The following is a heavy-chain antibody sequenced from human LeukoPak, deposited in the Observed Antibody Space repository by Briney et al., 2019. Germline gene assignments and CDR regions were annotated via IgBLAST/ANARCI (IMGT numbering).Heavy chain of an antibody. Sequence: GGSLRLSCAASGFTFSSYWMSWVRQAPGKGLEWVANIKQDGSEKYYVDSVKGRFTISRDNAKNSLYLQMNSLRAEDTAVYYCARVPVLRFLEWLLWFDYWGQGTLVTVSS. CDR3: ARVPVLRFLEWLLWFDY. V-gene: IGHV3-7*01. D-gene: IGHD3-3*01. CDR1: GFTFSSYW. J-gene: IGHJ4*02. CDR2: IKQDGSEK.